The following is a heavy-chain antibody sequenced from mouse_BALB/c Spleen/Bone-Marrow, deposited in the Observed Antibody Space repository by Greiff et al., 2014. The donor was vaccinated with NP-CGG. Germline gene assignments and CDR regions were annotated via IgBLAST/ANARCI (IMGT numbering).Heavy chain of an antibody. CDR1: GYTFTSYW. V-gene: IGHV1-87*01. CDR2: IYPGDGDT. D-gene: IGHD2-3*01. Sequence: QVQLQQSGAELARPGASVKLSCKASGYTFTSYWMQWVKQRPGQGLEWIGAIYPGDGDTRYTQKLKGKATLTADKSSSTAYMQLSSLASEDSAVYYCAREDDGYYDWYFDVWGAGTTVTVSS. CDR3: AREDDGYYDWYFDV. J-gene: IGHJ1*01.